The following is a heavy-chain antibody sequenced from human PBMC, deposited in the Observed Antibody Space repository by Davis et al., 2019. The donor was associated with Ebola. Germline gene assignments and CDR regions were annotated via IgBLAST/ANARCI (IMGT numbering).Heavy chain of an antibody. CDR2: ISSSGSTI. J-gene: IGHJ4*02. V-gene: IGHV3-11*01. Sequence: GASLKISCAASGFTFSDYYMSWIRQAPGKGLEWVSYISSSGSTIYYADSVKGRFTISRDTAKNSLYLQMNSLRAEDTAVYYCARDPGAQWELPHFDYWGQGTLVTVSS. D-gene: IGHD1-26*01. CDR3: ARDPGAQWELPHFDY. CDR1: GFTFSDYY.